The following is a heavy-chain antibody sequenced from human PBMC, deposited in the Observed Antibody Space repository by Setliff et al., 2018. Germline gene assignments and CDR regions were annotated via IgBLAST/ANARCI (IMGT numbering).Heavy chain of an antibody. D-gene: IGHD2-2*01. V-gene: IGHV4-4*08. Sequence: ETLSLTCSVSGASISNYYWSWIRQPPGKGLEWIGYIYSSGSTNYNPSLKSRVAISRDTSTNQLSLELRSVTAADTAVYYCAREPTRTGGFYYLDVWGEGTTVTVSS. J-gene: IGHJ6*03. CDR1: GASISNYY. CDR3: AREPTRTGGFYYLDV. CDR2: IYSSGST.